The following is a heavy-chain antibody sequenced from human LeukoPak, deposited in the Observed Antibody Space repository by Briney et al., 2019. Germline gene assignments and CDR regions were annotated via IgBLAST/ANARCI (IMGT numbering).Heavy chain of an antibody. J-gene: IGHJ6*02. CDR1: GITFSNYG. V-gene: IGHV3-7*01. Sequence: GGSLRLSCGASGITFSNYGMHWVRQAPGKGLEWVANMKQDGSEEYYVDSVKGRFTISRDNAKNSLYLQMNSLRAEDTAVYFCARVESGYSYATDCLNVWGQGTTVTVSS. CDR2: MKQDGSEE. D-gene: IGHD5-18*01. CDR3: ARVESGYSYATDCLNV.